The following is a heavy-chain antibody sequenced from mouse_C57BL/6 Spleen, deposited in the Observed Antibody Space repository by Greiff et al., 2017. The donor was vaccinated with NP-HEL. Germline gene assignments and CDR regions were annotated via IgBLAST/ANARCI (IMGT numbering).Heavy chain of an antibody. J-gene: IGHJ2*01. Sequence: EVQLVESGGDLVKPGGSLKLSCAASGFTFSSYGMSWVRQTPDKRLEWVATISSGGSYTYYPDSVKGRFTISRDNAKNTLYLQMSSLKSEDTAMYCGTRAYYSNCFDYWGQGTTLTVSS. CDR3: TRAYYSNCFDY. V-gene: IGHV5-6*01. CDR1: GFTFSSYG. CDR2: ISSGGSYT. D-gene: IGHD2-5*01.